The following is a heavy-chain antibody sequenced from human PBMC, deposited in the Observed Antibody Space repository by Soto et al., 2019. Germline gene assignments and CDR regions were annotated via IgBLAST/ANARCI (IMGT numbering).Heavy chain of an antibody. J-gene: IGHJ4*02. CDR1: GFTFSSYG. D-gene: IGHD1-26*01. CDR2: ISYDGSNK. Sequence: GSLRLSCAASGFTFSSYGMHWVRQAPGKGLEWVAVISYDGSNKYYADSVKGRFTISRDNSKNTLYLQMNSLRAEDTAVYYCAKDRIVYFDYWGQGTLVTVSS. V-gene: IGHV3-30*18. CDR3: AKDRIVYFDY.